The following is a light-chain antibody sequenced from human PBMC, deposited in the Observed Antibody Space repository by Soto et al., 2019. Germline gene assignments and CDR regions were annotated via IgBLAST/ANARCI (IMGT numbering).Light chain of an antibody. CDR2: AAS. CDR3: QQSYVTPA. CDR1: QSISSY. Sequence: DIQMTQSPSSLSASVGDRVSITCRASQSISSYLNWYQQKPGKAPKLLIFAASSLQSGAPSRFSGSGSGTDFTLTISSLQPDDFATYYCQQSYVTPAFGQGTKVDIK. J-gene: IGKJ1*01. V-gene: IGKV1-39*01.